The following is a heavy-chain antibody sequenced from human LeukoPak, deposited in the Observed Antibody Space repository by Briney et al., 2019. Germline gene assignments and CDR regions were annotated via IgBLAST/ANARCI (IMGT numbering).Heavy chain of an antibody. CDR3: ARDPREYSSSSGVY. V-gene: IGHV3-23*01. D-gene: IGHD6-6*01. J-gene: IGHJ4*02. Sequence: GGSLRLSCAASGFTFSSYAMSWVRKAPGKGLEWVSAISGSGGSTYYADSVKGRFTISGDNSKNTLYLQMNSLRAEDTAVYYYARDPREYSSSSGVYWGQGTLVTVSS. CDR2: ISGSGGST. CDR1: GFTFSSYA.